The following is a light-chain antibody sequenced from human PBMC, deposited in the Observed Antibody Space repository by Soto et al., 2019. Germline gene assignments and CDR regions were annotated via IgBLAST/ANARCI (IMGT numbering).Light chain of an antibody. V-gene: IGKV3-11*01. J-gene: IGKJ1*01. Sequence: EIVLTESPVTLSLSPSERATLSCRASQSIRNFLAWYQQKPGQAPRLLIYDASNRASGIPPRFSGSGSGTDFTLAISGLEPEDLAVYYCQQRYNWPWTFGQGTKVDIK. CDR3: QQRYNWPWT. CDR2: DAS. CDR1: QSIRNF.